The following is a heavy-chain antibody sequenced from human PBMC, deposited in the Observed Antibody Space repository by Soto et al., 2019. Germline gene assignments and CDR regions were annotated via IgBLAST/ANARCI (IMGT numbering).Heavy chain of an antibody. Sequence: QVQLQESGPGLVKPSQTLSLTCTVSGGSISSGDYYWSWIRQPPGKGLEWIGYIYYSGSTYYNPSLTMRFTISLDTSKNHFSLTLSSVTAAATAVYYCARDTAMPGNHFQHWGPGTLVTVSS. V-gene: IGHV4-30-4*01. J-gene: IGHJ1*01. CDR3: ARDTAMPGNHFQH. D-gene: IGHD5-18*01. CDR1: GGSISSGDYY. CDR2: IYYSGST.